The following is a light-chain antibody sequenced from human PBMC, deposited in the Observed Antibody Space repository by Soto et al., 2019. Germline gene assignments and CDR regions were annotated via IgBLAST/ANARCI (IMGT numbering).Light chain of an antibody. Sequence: QSALAQPASVSGSPGQSIAISCTGTSSDVGGYNYVSWYQQHPGKAPKLLISEVSIRPSGVSDRFSGSKSGNMASLTISGLQTEDEADYYCSSFTSAYTFVFGSGTKLTVL. CDR1: SSDVGGYNY. CDR2: EVS. CDR3: SSFTSAYTFV. J-gene: IGLJ1*01. V-gene: IGLV2-14*01.